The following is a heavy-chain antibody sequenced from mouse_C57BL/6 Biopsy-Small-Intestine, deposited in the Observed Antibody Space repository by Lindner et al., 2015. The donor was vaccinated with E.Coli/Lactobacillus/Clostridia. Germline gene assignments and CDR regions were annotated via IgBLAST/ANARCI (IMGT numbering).Heavy chain of an antibody. D-gene: IGHD2-5*01. J-gene: IGHJ4*01. V-gene: IGHV1-4*01. CDR2: INVGNGNT. CDR1: GYTFINYA. CDR3: ARGDNSNSWLIDY. Sequence: SVKVSCKASGYTFINYALHWVRQAPGQRLEWMGYINVGNGNTKYSQNLQDRVTITRDTSASTAYMELISLRSEDTAVYYCARGDNSNSWLIDYWGQGTLVTVSS.